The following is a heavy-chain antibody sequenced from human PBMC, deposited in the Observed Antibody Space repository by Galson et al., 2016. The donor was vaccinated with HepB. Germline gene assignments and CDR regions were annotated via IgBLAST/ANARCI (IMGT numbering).Heavy chain of an antibody. D-gene: IGHD6-13*01. CDR3: ARDLLNLAAPDY. Sequence: SLRLSCAASGFTFNYYGMIWVRQAPRKGLEWVSAISTSGSSTDYADSVKGRFTISRDNAKNSLYLQMNSLRAEDTAVYYCARDLLNLAAPDYWGQGTLVTVSS. CDR1: GFTFNYYG. V-gene: IGHV3-21*04. J-gene: IGHJ4*02. CDR2: ISTSGSST.